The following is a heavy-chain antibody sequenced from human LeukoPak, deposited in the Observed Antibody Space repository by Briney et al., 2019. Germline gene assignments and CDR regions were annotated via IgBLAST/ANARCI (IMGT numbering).Heavy chain of an antibody. D-gene: IGHD6-19*01. Sequence: GGSLRLSCAASGFTFSSYAMSWVRQAPGKGLEWVSAISGSGGSTYYADSVKGRFTISRDNSKNTLYLQMNCLRAEDTAVYYCAKGLAGYYYGMDVWGQGTTVTVSS. CDR3: AKGLAGYYYGMDV. V-gene: IGHV3-23*01. CDR2: ISGSGGST. J-gene: IGHJ6*02. CDR1: GFTFSSYA.